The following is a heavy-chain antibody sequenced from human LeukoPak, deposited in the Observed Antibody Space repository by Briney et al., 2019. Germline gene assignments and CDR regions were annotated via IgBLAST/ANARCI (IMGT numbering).Heavy chain of an antibody. CDR1: GGTFSSYA. D-gene: IGHD2-15*01. Sequence: SVKVSCKASGGTFSSYAISWVRQAPGQGLEWMGGIIPIFGTANYAQKFQGRVTITADESTSTAYMELSSLRSEDTAVYYCAKVVAASSGAYYFDYWGQGTLVTVSS. V-gene: IGHV1-69*13. J-gene: IGHJ4*02. CDR3: AKVVAASSGAYYFDY. CDR2: IIPIFGTA.